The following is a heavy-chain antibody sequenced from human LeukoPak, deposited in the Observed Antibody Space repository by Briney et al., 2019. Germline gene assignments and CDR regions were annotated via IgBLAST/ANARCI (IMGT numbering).Heavy chain of an antibody. D-gene: IGHD4-17*01. CDR3: TGDLTVTTDYYYYGMDV. CDR2: INTNTGNP. V-gene: IGHV7-4-1*02. Sequence: ASVKVSCKATGYTFTSYAMNWVRQAPGQGLEWMGWINTNTGNPTYAQGFTGRFVFSLDTSVSTAYLQISSLKAEDTAVYYCTGDLTVTTDYYYYGMDVWGQGTTVTVSS. J-gene: IGHJ6*02. CDR1: GYTFTSYA.